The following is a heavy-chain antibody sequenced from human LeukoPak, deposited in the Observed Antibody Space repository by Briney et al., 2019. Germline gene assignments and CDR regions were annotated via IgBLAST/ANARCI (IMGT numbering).Heavy chain of an antibody. CDR1: GFTFSGYY. Sequence: PGGSLRLSCAASGFTFSGYYMSWIRQAPGKGLEWVSYISSSGSTIYYADSVKGRFTISRDNAKNSLYLRMNSLRAEDTAVYYCAREASFNWFDPWGQGTLVTVSS. D-gene: IGHD3-10*01. V-gene: IGHV3-11*01. CDR2: ISSSGSTI. CDR3: AREASFNWFDP. J-gene: IGHJ5*02.